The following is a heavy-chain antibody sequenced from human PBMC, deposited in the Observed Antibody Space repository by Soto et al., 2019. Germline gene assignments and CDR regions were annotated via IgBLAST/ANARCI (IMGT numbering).Heavy chain of an antibody. CDR1: GFSFDDYA. D-gene: IGHD3-9*01. V-gene: IGHV3-9*01. J-gene: IGHJ6*02. CDR2: ISWNSGSI. Sequence: GGSLRLSCAAPGFSFDDYAMHWVRQAPGKGLEWVSGISWNSGSIGYADSVKGRFTISRDNAKNSLYLQMNSLRAEDSALYYCAKGPDIYYYYGVDVWGQGTTVTVSS. CDR3: AKGPDIYYYYGVDV.